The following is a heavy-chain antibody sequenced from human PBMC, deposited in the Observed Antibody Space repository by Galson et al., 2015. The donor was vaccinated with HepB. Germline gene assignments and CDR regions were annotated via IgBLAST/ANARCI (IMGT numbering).Heavy chain of an antibody. CDR2: MNPNRGST. V-gene: IGHV1-8*01. CDR1: GYTFTSYD. J-gene: IGHJ4*02. Sequence: SVKVSCKASGYTFTSYDINWVRQATGQGLEWMGWMNPNRGSTGYAQKFQGRVTMTRNTSISTAYMELSSLRSEDTAVYYCARGVKFAGGITMLRGVVNDYWGQGTLVTVSS. CDR3: ARGVKFAGGITMLRGVVNDY. D-gene: IGHD3-10*01.